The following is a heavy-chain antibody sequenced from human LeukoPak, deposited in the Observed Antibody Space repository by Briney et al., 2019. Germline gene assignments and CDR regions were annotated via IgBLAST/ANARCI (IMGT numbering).Heavy chain of an antibody. D-gene: IGHD2-15*01. Sequence: QSGGSLRLSCAASGFTFSNAWMSWVRQAPGKGLEWVSAISNTGGSTYYADSVKGRFTISRDKSKNTLSLQMNSLRAEDTAVYYCAQQVGYCSSGSCYFTYWGQGTLVTVSS. CDR2: ISNTGGST. V-gene: IGHV3-23*01. J-gene: IGHJ1*01. CDR3: AQQVGYCSSGSCYFTY. CDR1: GFTFSNAW.